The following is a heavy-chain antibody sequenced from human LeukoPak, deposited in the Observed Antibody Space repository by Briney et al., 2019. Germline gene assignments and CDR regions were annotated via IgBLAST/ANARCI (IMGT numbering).Heavy chain of an antibody. CDR1: GFTFSSYS. CDR2: ISSSSSYI. Sequence: PGGSLRLSCAASGFTFSSYSMNWVRQAPGKGLEWVSSISSSSSYIYYADSVKGRFTISRDNAKNSLYLQMNSLRAEDTAVYYCARDLMVRGVNGYFDYWGQGTLATVSS. J-gene: IGHJ4*02. V-gene: IGHV3-21*01. D-gene: IGHD3-10*01. CDR3: ARDLMVRGVNGYFDY.